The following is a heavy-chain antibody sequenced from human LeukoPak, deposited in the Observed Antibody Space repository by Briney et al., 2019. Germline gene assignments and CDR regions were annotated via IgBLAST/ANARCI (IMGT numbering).Heavy chain of an antibody. J-gene: IGHJ4*02. CDR3: ARGSSGSYAPGDFDY. CDR1: GGSISSGGYS. Sequence: SETLSLTCAVSGGSISSGGYSWSWIRQPPGKGLEWIRYIYHSGSTYYNPSLKSRVTISVDRSKNQFSLKLSSVTAADTAVYYCARGSSGSYAPGDFDYWGQGTLVTVSS. CDR2: IYHSGST. V-gene: IGHV4-30-2*01. D-gene: IGHD1-26*01.